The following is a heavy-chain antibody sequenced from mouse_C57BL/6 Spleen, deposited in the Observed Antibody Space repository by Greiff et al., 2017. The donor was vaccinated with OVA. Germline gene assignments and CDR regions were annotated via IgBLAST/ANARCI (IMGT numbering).Heavy chain of an antibody. CDR1: GYTFTSYW. CDR2: LYPGNSDT. J-gene: IGHJ2*01. CDR3: TRGDYYGLDY. D-gene: IGHD1-1*01. V-gene: IGHV1-5*01. Sequence: EVQLQQSGTVLARPGASVKMSCKTSGYTFTSYWMHWVKQRPGQGLEWIGALYPGNSDTSYNQQFKGKAKLTAVTSASTAYMELSSLTNEDSAVYYCTRGDYYGLDYWGQGTTLTVSS.